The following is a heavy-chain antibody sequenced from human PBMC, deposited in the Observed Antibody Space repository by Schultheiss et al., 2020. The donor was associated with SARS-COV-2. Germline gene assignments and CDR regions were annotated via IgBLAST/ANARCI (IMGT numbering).Heavy chain of an antibody. CDR3: AKTVVLGV. Sequence: GGSLRLSCAASGFTFGSYAMSWVRQAPGKGLEWVSTIGDDGRNTYYADSVKGRFTISRDNSKNTLYLQMNSLRAEDTAVYYCAKTVVLGVLGQGTTVTVSS. J-gene: IGHJ6*02. CDR2: IGDDGRNT. D-gene: IGHD3-16*01. CDR1: GFTFGSYA. V-gene: IGHV3-23*01.